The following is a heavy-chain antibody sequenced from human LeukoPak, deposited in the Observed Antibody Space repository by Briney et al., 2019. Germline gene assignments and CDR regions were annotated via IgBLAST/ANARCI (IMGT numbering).Heavy chain of an antibody. J-gene: IGHJ5*02. Sequence: PGGSLRLSCAASGFTFSSYSMNWVRQAPGKGLEWVSSISSSSSYIYYADSVKGRFTISSDNAKNSLYLQMNSLRAEDTAVYYCARAQVGAVAGASDPWGQGTLVTVSS. V-gene: IGHV3-21*01. D-gene: IGHD6-19*01. CDR3: ARAQVGAVAGASDP. CDR1: GFTFSSYS. CDR2: ISSSSSYI.